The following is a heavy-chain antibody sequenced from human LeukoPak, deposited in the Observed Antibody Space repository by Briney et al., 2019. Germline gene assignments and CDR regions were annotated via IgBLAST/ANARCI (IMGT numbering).Heavy chain of an antibody. CDR3: AKDLCSGWYQEYYFDY. J-gene: IGHJ4*02. V-gene: IGHV3-23*01. CDR2: ISGSGGST. CDR1: GFTFNTCA. Sequence: GGSLRLSCAASGFTFNTCAMSWVRQAPGKGLEWVSAISGSGGSTYYADSVKGRFTISRDNSKNTLYLQMNSLRAEDTAVYHCAKDLCSGWYQEYYFDYWGQGTLVTVSS. D-gene: IGHD6-19*01.